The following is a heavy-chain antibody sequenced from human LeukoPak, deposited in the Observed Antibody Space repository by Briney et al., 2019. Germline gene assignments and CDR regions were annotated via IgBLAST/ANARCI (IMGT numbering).Heavy chain of an antibody. Sequence: PGGSLRLSCAASGFTFSNDWMHWVRQAPGKGLVWVSRINTDGSTTTYADSVKGRFTISRDNAKNTLYLQMNSLRAEDTAVYYCARDAYSSSSFDYWGQGTLVTVSS. CDR2: INTDGSTT. D-gene: IGHD6-19*01. CDR1: GFTFSNDW. CDR3: ARDAYSSSSFDY. V-gene: IGHV3-74*01. J-gene: IGHJ4*02.